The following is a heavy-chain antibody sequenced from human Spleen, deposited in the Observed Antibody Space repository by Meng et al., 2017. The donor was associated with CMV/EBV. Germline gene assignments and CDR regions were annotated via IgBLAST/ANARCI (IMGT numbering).Heavy chain of an antibody. J-gene: IGHJ4*02. D-gene: IGHD2-2*01. CDR1: GFTFSSYS. V-gene: IGHV3-21*01. CDR2: ISSSSSYL. CDR3: ARGGIGCCSSTSCYCDAGY. Sequence: GESLKISCAASGFTFSSYSMNWVRQAPGKGLEWVSSISSSSSYLYYADSVKGRFTISRDNAKNSLYLQMNSLRAEDTAVYYCARGGIGCCSSTSCYCDAGYWGQGTLVTVSS.